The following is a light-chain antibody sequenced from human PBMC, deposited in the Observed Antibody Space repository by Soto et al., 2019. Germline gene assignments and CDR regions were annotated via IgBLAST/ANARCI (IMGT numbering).Light chain of an antibody. V-gene: IGLV2-14*01. CDR2: EVT. CDR3: SSYSTTSSPHVL. J-gene: IGLJ2*01. CDR1: RSDVGRYNY. Sequence: QSVLTQPASVSGSPGQSITISCTGTRSDVGRYNYVSWYQQHPGKAPKLMIYEVTYRPSGVSARFSGSESGNTASLTISGLQAEDEADYYCSSYSTTSSPHVLFGGGTKVTVL.